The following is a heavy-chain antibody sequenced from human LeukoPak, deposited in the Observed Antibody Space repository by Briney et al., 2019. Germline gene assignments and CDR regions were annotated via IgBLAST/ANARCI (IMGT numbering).Heavy chain of an antibody. D-gene: IGHD3-3*01. Sequence: ASVKVSCKASGYTFTAYHMHWVRQTPGQGLEWMGVINPIRGDTSYAPKLQARVTLSSDMSTSTVYMELSSLRSEDTAVYYCARAATSFGVTFPTSWGQGTLLTVSP. CDR3: ARAATSFGVTFPTS. CDR1: GYTFTAYH. J-gene: IGHJ5*02. V-gene: IGHV1-46*04. CDR2: INPIRGDT.